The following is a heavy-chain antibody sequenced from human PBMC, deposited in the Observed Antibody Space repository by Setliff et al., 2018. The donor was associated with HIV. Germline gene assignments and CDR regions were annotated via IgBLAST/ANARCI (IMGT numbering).Heavy chain of an antibody. CDR1: GVSITSATYY. D-gene: IGHD5-18*01. Sequence: LSLTCAVSGVSITSATYYWSWIRHSPGKGLEWIGYIDYSGSAFSNPSLKGRLTISRDTSKNQFSLRMKSVTAADTAVYYCAREGQTALVTKYFDYWGQGTLVTSPQ. CDR3: AREGQTALVTKYFDY. J-gene: IGHJ4*02. CDR2: IDYSGSA. V-gene: IGHV4-31*11.